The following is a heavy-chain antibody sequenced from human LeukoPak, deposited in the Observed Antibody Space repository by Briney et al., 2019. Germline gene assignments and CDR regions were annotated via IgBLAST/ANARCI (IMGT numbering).Heavy chain of an antibody. CDR2: VYHSGSI. J-gene: IGHJ3*02. CDR1: GYSISSGYY. V-gene: IGHV4-38-2*02. CDR3: ARHDSSGLYNSFDI. Sequence: SDTLSLTCTVSGYSISSGYYRGWIRQPPGTGLEWIGSVYHSGSIYYNPSLKSRVIISVDTYKNQLSLRLSSVTAAGTAVYYCARHDSSGLYNSFDIWGQGTMVTVSS. D-gene: IGHD3-22*01.